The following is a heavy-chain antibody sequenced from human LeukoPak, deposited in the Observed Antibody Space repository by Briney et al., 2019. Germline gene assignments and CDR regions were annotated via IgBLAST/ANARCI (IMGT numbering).Heavy chain of an antibody. Sequence: GASVKVSCKASGGTFSSYAISWVRQAPGQGLEWMGRIIPIFGIANYAQKFQGRVTITADKSTSTAYMELSSLRSEDTAVYYCASLGGYYGMDVWGKGTTVTVSS. CDR1: GGTFSSYA. CDR2: IIPIFGIA. J-gene: IGHJ6*04. V-gene: IGHV1-69*04. CDR3: ASLGGYYGMDV.